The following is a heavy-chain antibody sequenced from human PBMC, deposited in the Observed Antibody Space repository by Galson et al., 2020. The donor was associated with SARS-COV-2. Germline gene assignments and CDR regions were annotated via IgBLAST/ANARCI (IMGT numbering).Heavy chain of an antibody. CDR2: IYSGGST. CDR3: ARDSKECTGGVCYMGGAFDI. V-gene: IGHV3-53*01. Sequence: GGSLRLSCAASGFTVSSNYMSWVRQAPGKGLEWVSVIYSGGSTYYADSVKGRFTISRDNSKNTLYLQMNSLRAEDTAVYYCARDSKECTGGVCYMGGAFDIWGQGTMVTVSS. CDR1: GFTVSSNY. D-gene: IGHD2-8*02. J-gene: IGHJ3*02.